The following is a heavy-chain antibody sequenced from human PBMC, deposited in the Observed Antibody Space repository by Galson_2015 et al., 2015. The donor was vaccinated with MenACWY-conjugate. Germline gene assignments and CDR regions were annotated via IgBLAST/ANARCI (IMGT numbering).Heavy chain of an antibody. J-gene: IGHJ4*02. CDR3: ATYCSSPSCYAKGAY. V-gene: IGHV3-74*01. CDR1: GFTFNGYW. Sequence: SLRLSCAASGFTFNGYWMHWVRQSPEKGLVWVSRINSDGSAADYADSVKGRFTISRDNAKNTLFLQMNSLRVEDTALYYCATYCSSPSCYAKGAYWGQGTLVTVSS. CDR2: INSDGSAA. D-gene: IGHD2-2*01.